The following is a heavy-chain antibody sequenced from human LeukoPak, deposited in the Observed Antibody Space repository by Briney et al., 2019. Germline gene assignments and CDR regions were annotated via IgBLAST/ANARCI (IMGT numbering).Heavy chain of an antibody. J-gene: IGHJ5*02. CDR3: ATGYCSSTSCYNPGWFDH. D-gene: IGHD2-2*01. CDR2: FDPEDGET. Sequence: ASVKVSCKVSGYTLTELSMHWVRQAPGKGLEWMGGFDPEDGETIYAQKFQGRVTMTEDTSTDTAYMELSSLRSEDTAVYYCATGYCSSTSCYNPGWFDHWGQGTLVTVSS. V-gene: IGHV1-24*01. CDR1: GYTLTELS.